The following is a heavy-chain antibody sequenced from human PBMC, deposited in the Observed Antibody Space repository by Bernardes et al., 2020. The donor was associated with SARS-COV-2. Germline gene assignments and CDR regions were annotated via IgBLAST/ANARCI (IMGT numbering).Heavy chain of an antibody. J-gene: IGHJ6*02. D-gene: IGHD2-15*01. Sequence: GSLRLSWSASGFTFNMYAMTWVRQAPGKGLEWVSGISGIGGSTYYADSVKGRFTISRDNSKNTLFLQMNSLRAEDTAVYYCAKCVVGYYAVDVWGQGTTVTVSS. CDR3: AKCVVGYYAVDV. CDR2: ISGIGGST. V-gene: IGHV3-23*01. CDR1: GFTFNMYA.